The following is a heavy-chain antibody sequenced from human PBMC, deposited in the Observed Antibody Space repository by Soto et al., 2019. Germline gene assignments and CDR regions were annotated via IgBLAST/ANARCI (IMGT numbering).Heavy chain of an antibody. V-gene: IGHV4-59*01. Sequence: PLETLSLTCTVSGGFSSSYYWSWIRQPPGKGLEWIGYIYYSGSTNYNPSLKSRVTISVDTSKNQFSLKLSSVTAADTAVYYCARDQSFDRSYYYGIDVWGQGTTVTVSS. J-gene: IGHJ6*02. CDR1: GGFSSSYY. CDR3: ARDQSFDRSYYYGIDV. D-gene: IGHD3-22*01. CDR2: IYYSGST.